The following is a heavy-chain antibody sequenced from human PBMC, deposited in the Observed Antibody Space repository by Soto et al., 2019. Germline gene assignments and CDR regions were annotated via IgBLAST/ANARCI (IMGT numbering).Heavy chain of an antibody. CDR1: GFTFSSCA. CDR3: VKDRSDTLSFDY. Sequence: QVQLVESGGGVVQPGRSLRLSCVASGFTFSSCAMHWFRQVPGKGLEWLAVVTHDGSLYPYADSVKGRFSISRDNSRKTLYLQMNSLRPEDTAVYYCVKDRSDTLSFDYWGQGTLVTVSS. V-gene: IGHV3-30*18. J-gene: IGHJ4*02. CDR2: VTHDGSLY.